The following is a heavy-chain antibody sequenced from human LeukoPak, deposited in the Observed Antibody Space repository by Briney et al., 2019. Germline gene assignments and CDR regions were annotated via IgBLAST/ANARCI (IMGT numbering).Heavy chain of an antibody. J-gene: IGHJ3*02. V-gene: IGHV4-59*12. Sequence: SETLSLTYTVSGGSISSYYWSWIRQPPGKGLEWIGYIYHSGSTYYNPSLKSRVTISVDRSKNQFSLKLSSVTAADTAVYYCARGVAAAKDAFDIWGQGTMVTVSS. CDR2: IYHSGST. CDR3: ARGVAAAKDAFDI. CDR1: GGSISSYY. D-gene: IGHD6-13*01.